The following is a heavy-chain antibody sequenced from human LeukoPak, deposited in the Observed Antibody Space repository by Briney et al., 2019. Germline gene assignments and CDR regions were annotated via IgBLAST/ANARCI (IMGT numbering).Heavy chain of an antibody. V-gene: IGHV3-21*01. CDR2: ISTSNKNI. Sequence: PGGSLRLSCAASGFTFSSYTMSWVRQAPGKGLEWVSSISTSNKNIYYADSVKGRFTISRDNAKNSLYPQMNSLRAEDTAVYYCARDGYGDYYFDYWGQGTLVTVSS. CDR1: GFTFSSYT. D-gene: IGHD4-17*01. J-gene: IGHJ4*02. CDR3: ARDGYGDYYFDY.